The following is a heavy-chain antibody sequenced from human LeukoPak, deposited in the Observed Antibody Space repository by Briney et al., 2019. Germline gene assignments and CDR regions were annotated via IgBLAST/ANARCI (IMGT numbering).Heavy chain of an antibody. Sequence: GGSLRLSCAASGFTFSSYAMSWVRQAPGKGLEWVSAISGSGGSTYYADSVKGRFTISRDNSKNTLYLQMNSLRAEDTAVYYCAKGSSSARGYGDYYDYWGQGTLVTVSS. J-gene: IGHJ4*02. D-gene: IGHD4-17*01. V-gene: IGHV3-23*01. CDR3: AKGSSSARGYGDYYDY. CDR2: ISGSGGST. CDR1: GFTFSSYA.